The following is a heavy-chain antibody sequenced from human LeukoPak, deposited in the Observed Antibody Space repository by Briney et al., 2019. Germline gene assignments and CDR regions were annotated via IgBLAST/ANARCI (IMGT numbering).Heavy chain of an antibody. V-gene: IGHV3-48*03. D-gene: IGHD1-26*01. CDR2: ISSSGSTI. Sequence: GGSLRLSCAASGFTFSSYEMNWVRQAPGKGLEWVSYISSSGSTIYYADSVKGRFTISRDNAKNSLYLQMSSLRAEDTAVYYCARGGGSYPFFDYWGQGTLVTVSS. CDR1: GFTFSSYE. J-gene: IGHJ4*02. CDR3: ARGGGSYPFFDY.